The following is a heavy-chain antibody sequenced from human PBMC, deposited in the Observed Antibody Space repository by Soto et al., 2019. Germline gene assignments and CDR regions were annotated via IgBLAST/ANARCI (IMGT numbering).Heavy chain of an antibody. J-gene: IGHJ3*02. CDR2: INHSGST. V-gene: IGHV4-34*01. D-gene: IGHD2-2*01. CDR3: ARDSTRRGACDI. CDR1: NGSFSVYY. Sequence: SSETLSLTCAVYNGSFSVYYWTWIRQPPGKGLEWIGEINHSGSTNYNPSLKSRVTISVDTSKNQFSLKLSSVTAADTAVYYCARDSTRRGACDIWGQGTMVTV.